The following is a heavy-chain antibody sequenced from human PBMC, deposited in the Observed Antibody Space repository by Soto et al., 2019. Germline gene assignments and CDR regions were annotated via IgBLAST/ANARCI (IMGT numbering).Heavy chain of an antibody. J-gene: IGHJ4*02. D-gene: IGHD6-19*01. CDR3: AREYSSGWYGSKIDY. Sequence: SGPTLVHPTQTLTLTCTFSGFSLSTSGVGVGWIRQPPGKALEWLALIYWDDDKRYSPSLKSRLTITKDTSKNQVVLTMTNMDPVDTATYYCAREYSSGWYGSKIDYWGQGTLVTVSS. V-gene: IGHV2-5*02. CDR1: GFSLSTSGVG. CDR2: IYWDDDK.